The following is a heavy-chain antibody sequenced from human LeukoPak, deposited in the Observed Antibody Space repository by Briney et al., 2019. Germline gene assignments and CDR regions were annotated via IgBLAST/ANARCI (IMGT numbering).Heavy chain of an antibody. V-gene: IGHV3-53*01. Sequence: GGSLRLSCAASGFTFGTHYMYWVRQAPGKGLEWVSFIYSGGNTHYSDSVKGRFTISRDNSKNTLYLQMNSLRAEDTAVYYCARRAGEYSHPYDYWGQGTLVTVSS. CDR1: GFTFGTHY. CDR2: IYSGGNT. D-gene: IGHD4-17*01. J-gene: IGHJ4*02. CDR3: ARRAGEYSHPYDY.